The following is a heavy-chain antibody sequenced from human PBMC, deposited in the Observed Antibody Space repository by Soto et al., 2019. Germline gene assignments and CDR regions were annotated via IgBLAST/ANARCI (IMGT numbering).Heavy chain of an antibody. Sequence: GGSLRLSCAASGFTFSSYAMHWVRQAPGKGLEWVAVISYDGSNKYYADSVKGRFTISRDNSKNTLYLQMNSLRAEDTAVYYCARTRRNSRGRDAFDIWGQGTMVTVSS. CDR2: ISYDGSNK. D-gene: IGHD1-7*01. CDR3: ARTRRNSRGRDAFDI. V-gene: IGHV3-30*04. J-gene: IGHJ3*02. CDR1: GFTFSSYA.